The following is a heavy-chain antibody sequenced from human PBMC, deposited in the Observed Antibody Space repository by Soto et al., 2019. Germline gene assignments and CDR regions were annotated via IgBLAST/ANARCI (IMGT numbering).Heavy chain of an antibody. CDR2: IYHSGST. V-gene: IGHV4-4*02. CDR1: GGSISSSYW. Sequence: QVQLQESGPGLVKPSGTLSLTCAVSGGSISSSYWWSWVRQPPGKGLEWIGEIYHSGSTNYNPSLKRRVTIAVYKSKNQFSLKLSSVTAADTAVYSCARVSGSYYYGMDVWGQGTTVTVSS. D-gene: IGHD3-10*01. CDR3: ARVSGSYYYGMDV. J-gene: IGHJ6*02.